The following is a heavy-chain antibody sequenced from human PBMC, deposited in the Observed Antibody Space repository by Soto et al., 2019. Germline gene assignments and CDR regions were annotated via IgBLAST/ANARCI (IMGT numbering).Heavy chain of an antibody. CDR1: GLTFPTST. CDR2: FTASGSAL. Sequence: PGGSLRLSCAASGLTFPTSTMSWVRQAPGKGLEWVSTFTASGSALYADSVKGRFTISRDNSKNMLFLQMNSLRADDTAVYYCAKDRQPDGIWTFDYWGRGTLVTVSS. CDR3: AKDRQPDGIWTFDY. J-gene: IGHJ4*02. V-gene: IGHV3-23*01. D-gene: IGHD3-9*01.